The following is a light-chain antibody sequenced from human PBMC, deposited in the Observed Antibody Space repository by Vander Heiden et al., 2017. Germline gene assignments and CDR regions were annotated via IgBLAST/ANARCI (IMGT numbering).Light chain of an antibody. J-gene: IGLJ2*01. V-gene: IGLV8-61*01. CDR3: VLYMGSGISV. Sequence: QTVVTQEPSFSVSPGGTVTLTCGLSSGYVATNYYPSWYQQTPGQSPRTLIYSTNTRSSGVPDRFSGSILGNTAALTITGAQADDESDYYCVLYMGSGISVFGGGTKLTVL. CDR2: STN. CDR1: SGYVATNYY.